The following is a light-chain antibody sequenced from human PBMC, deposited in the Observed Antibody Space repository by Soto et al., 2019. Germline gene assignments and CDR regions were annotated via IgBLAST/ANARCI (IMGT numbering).Light chain of an antibody. Sequence: DIQMTQSPSTLSASVGDRVTITCRASQSISTLLAWYQQKPGKAPKLLIYDASSLENGDPARFSGSGSGTEFTLAISSVQSDDFATYYCQQYKSPPYTFGQGPRLEIK. J-gene: IGKJ2*01. CDR1: QSISTL. CDR2: DAS. V-gene: IGKV1-5*01. CDR3: QQYKSPPYT.